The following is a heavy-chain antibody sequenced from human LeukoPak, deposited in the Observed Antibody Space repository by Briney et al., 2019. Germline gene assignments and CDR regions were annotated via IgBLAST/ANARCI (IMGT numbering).Heavy chain of an antibody. J-gene: IGHJ4*02. CDR1: GGSISSYY. Sequence: SETLSLTCTVSGGSISSYYWSWIRQPPGKGLEWIGYIYYSGSTNYNPSLKSRVTISVDTSKNQFSLKLSSVTAADTAVYYCARGGQLTADYWGQGTLVTVSS. V-gene: IGHV4-59*08. CDR3: ARGGQLTADY. CDR2: IYYSGST. D-gene: IGHD2-2*01.